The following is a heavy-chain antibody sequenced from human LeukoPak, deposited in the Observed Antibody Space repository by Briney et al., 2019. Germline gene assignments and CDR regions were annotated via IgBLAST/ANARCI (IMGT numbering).Heavy chain of an antibody. CDR1: GYIFTSYY. CDR3: ARDVGSSSSERYYYYYYMDV. J-gene: IGHJ6*03. CDR2: INPSGGNT. V-gene: IGHV1-46*01. Sequence: GASVKVSCKASGYIFTSYYIHWVRQAPGQGLEWMGIINPSGGNTNYAQKFQGRVTMTRDTSISTAYMELSRLRSDDTAVYYCARDVGSSSSERYYYYYYMDVWGKGTTVTVSS. D-gene: IGHD6-6*01.